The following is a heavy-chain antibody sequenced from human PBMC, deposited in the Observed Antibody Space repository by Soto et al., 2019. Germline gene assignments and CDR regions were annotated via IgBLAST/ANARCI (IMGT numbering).Heavy chain of an antibody. J-gene: IGHJ6*02. CDR3: ARDLPTQQLVPRDDYYYGMDV. Sequence: LVKVSCKASGGTFSSYAISWVRQAPGQGLEWMGGIIPIFGTANYAQKFQGRVTITADESTSTAYMELSSLRSEDTAVYYCARDLPTQQLVPRDDYYYGMDVWGQGATVTVSS. V-gene: IGHV1-69*13. CDR2: IIPIFGTA. D-gene: IGHD6-13*01. CDR1: GGTFSSYA.